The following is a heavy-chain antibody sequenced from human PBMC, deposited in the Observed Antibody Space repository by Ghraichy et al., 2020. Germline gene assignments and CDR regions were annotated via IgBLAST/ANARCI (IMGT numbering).Heavy chain of an antibody. J-gene: IGHJ4*02. V-gene: IGHV4-34*01. CDR2: INHSGST. CDR1: GGSFSGYY. Sequence: SETLSLTCAVYGGSFSGYYWSWIRQPPGKGLEWIGEINHSGSTKYNLSLKSRVTISVDTSKNQFSLKLSSVTAADTAVYYCARARDYYDSSGSPDYWGQGILVTVSS. D-gene: IGHD3-22*01. CDR3: ARARDYYDSSGSPDY.